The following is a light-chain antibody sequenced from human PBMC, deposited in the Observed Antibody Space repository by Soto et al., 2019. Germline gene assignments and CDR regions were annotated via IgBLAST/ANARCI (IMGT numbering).Light chain of an antibody. J-gene: IGLJ2*01. V-gene: IGLV1-40*01. CDR1: RSNIGGGYD. CDR3: QSYDSSLSGSV. Sequence: QSVLTQPPSVSGTPGQRVSISCTGSRSNIGGGYDVHWYLQLPGTAPKLLIFGNTNRPSGVPDRFSGSKSGTSASLAITGLQAEDESDYYCQSYDSSLSGSVFGGGTKLTVL. CDR2: GNT.